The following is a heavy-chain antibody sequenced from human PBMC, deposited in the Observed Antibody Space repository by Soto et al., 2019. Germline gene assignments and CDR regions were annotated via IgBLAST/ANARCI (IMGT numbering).Heavy chain of an antibody. D-gene: IGHD3-3*01. V-gene: IGHV4-30-4*01. CDR2: ISYIGST. CDR3: ARSTIFGVVRGWFDP. CDR1: GGSISSGDYY. J-gene: IGHJ5*02. Sequence: SETLSLTCTVSGGSISSGDYYWSLIRQPPGKGLEWIGYISYIGSTYYNPSLKSRVTISVDTSKNQFSLKLSSVTAADTAVYYCARSTIFGVVRGWFDPWGQGTLVPVSS.